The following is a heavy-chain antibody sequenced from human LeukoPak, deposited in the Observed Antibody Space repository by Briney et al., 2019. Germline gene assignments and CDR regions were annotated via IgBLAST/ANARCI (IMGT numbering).Heavy chain of an antibody. CDR1: GGSISSGGYY. CDR2: IYYSGST. D-gene: IGHD3-16*01. V-gene: IGHV4-31*03. Sequence: SQTLSLTCTVSGGSISSGGYYWSWIRQHPGKGLEWIGYIYYSGSTYYNPSLKSRVTISADTSKNLFSLRLSSVTAADTAVYYCARHDYDPNWFDPWGQGTLVTVSS. CDR3: ARHDYDPNWFDP. J-gene: IGHJ5*02.